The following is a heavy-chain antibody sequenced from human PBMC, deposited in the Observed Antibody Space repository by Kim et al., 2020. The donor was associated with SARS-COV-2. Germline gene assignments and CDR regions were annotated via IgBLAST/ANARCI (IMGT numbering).Heavy chain of an antibody. CDR1: GFTFSSYW. V-gene: IGHV3-7*03. CDR2: IKQDGSES. CDR3: ARADLD. J-gene: IGHJ4*02. Sequence: GGSLRLSCTASGFTFSSYWMNWVRQAPGKGLEWVANIKQDGSESNYVDSVKGRFTISRDNAKNSLYLQMNSLRAEDTAIYYCARADLDWGQGALVTVSS.